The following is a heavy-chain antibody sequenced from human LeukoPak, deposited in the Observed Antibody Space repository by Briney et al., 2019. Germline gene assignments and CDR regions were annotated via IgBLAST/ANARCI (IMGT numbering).Heavy chain of an antibody. D-gene: IGHD1-20*01. CDR2: ISRNSGSI. J-gene: IGHJ4*02. CDR3: AKAAYNWNHLDY. Sequence: PGGSLRLSCAASGFTFDDYAMHWVRQAPGKGLEWVSGISRNSGSIGYADSVKGRFTISRDNAKNSLYLQMNSLRAEDMALYYCAKAAYNWNHLDYWGQGTLVTVSS. V-gene: IGHV3-9*03. CDR1: GFTFDDYA.